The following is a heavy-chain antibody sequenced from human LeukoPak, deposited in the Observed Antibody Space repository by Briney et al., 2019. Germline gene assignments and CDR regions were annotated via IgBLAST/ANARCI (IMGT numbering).Heavy chain of an antibody. CDR3: ARKHSDSGSYGP. Sequence: ASVKVSCKASGYTFTGYYIHCVRQAPGQRLEWMGWINPNNGDTNYAPKFQGRVTMTRDTSISTAYMELSRLRSDDTAVYYCARKHSDSGSYGPWGQGTQVTVSS. V-gene: IGHV1-2*02. CDR1: GYTFTGYY. J-gene: IGHJ5*02. CDR2: INPNNGDT. D-gene: IGHD3-10*01.